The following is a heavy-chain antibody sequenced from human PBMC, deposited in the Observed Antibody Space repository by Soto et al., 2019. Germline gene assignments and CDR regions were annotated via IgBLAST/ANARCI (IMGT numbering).Heavy chain of an antibody. CDR3: TRHNRDPSGY. CDR1: GFTFSGSA. V-gene: IGHV3-73*01. J-gene: IGHJ4*02. D-gene: IGHD3-10*01. Sequence: EVQLVESGGGLVQPGGSLKLSCAASGFTFSGSAMHWVRQASGKGLEWVGRIRSKANSYATAYAASVKGRFTISRDDSKNTAYLQMNSLKTEDTAVYYCTRHNRDPSGYWCQGTLVTVSS. CDR2: IRSKANSYAT.